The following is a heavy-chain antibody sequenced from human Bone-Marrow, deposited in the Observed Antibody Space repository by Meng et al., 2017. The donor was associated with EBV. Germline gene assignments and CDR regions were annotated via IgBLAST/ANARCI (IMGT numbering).Heavy chain of an antibody. CDR2: ISYDGSNK. Sequence: VESWGAGVQPGRSLIISCSASAFTFRSYGMHWVRQAPGKGLEWVAVISYDGSNKYYADSVKGRFTISRDNSKNTLYLQMNSLRAEDTAVYYCAKGPGIVVVKYWGQGTLVTVSS. D-gene: IGHD2-21*01. CDR3: AKGPGIVVVKY. CDR1: AFTFRSYG. J-gene: IGHJ4*02. V-gene: IGHV3-30*18.